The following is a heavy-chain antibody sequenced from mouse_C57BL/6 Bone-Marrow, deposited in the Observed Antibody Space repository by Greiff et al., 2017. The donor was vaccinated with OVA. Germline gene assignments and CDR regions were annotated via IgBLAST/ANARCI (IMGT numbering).Heavy chain of an antibody. CDR1: GFTFSSYA. J-gene: IGHJ4*01. D-gene: IGHD3-2*02. V-gene: IGHV5-4*03. CDR3: ARDSSGLYYYAMDY. CDR2: ISDGGSYT. Sequence: EVMLVESGGGLVKPGGSLKLSCAASGFTFSSYAMSWVRQTPEKRLEWVATISDGGSYTYYPDNVKGRFTISRDNAKNNLYLQMSHLNSEDTAMYYCARDSSGLYYYAMDYWGQGTSVTVSS.